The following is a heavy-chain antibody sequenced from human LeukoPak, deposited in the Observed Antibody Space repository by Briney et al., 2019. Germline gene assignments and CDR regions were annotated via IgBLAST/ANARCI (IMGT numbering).Heavy chain of an antibody. Sequence: GGSLRLSCAASGFTFSSYAMSWVRQAPGKGLEWVSAVSGSGGSTYYADSVKGRFTISRDNSKNTLYLQMNSLRAEDTAVYYCAKDEMSSGCYYWGQGTLVTVSS. D-gene: IGHD6-19*01. V-gene: IGHV3-23*01. J-gene: IGHJ4*02. CDR3: AKDEMSSGCYY. CDR1: GFTFSSYA. CDR2: VSGSGGST.